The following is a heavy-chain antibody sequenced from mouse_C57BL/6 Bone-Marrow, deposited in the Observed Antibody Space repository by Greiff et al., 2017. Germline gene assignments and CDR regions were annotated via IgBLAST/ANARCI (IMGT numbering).Heavy chain of an antibody. CDR2: IYPRSGNT. CDR1: GYTFTSYG. J-gene: IGHJ4*01. D-gene: IGHD2-2*01. Sequence: VKVVESGAELARPGASVKLSCKASGYTFTSYGISWVKQRTGQGLEWIGEIYPRSGNTYYNEKFKGKATLTADKSSSTAYMELRSLTSEDSAVYFCARTGVYYGYDYYAMDYWGQGTSVTVSS. V-gene: IGHV1-81*01. CDR3: ARTGVYYGYDYYAMDY.